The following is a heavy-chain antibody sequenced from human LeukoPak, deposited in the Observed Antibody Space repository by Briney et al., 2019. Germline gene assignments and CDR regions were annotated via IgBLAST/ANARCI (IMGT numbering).Heavy chain of an antibody. CDR1: GFTFSSYS. D-gene: IGHD3-3*01. CDR3: ARLTLGYYDFWSGYYSSFDY. V-gene: IGHV3-21*01. Sequence: GGSLRLSCAASGFTFSSYSMNWVRQAPGKGLEWVSSISSSSSYIYYADSVKGRFTISRDNAKNSLYLQMNSLRAEDTAVYYCARLTLGYYDFWSGYYSSFDYWGQGTLVTVSS. CDR2: ISSSSSYI. J-gene: IGHJ4*02.